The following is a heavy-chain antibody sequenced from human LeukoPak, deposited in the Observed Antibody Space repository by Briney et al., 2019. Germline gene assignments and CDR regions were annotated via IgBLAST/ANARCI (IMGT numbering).Heavy chain of an antibody. Sequence: PGGSLRLSCAPSGFTFRSYGMIWLRQASGKGLEGVSAISGSGGSTYYADATDSVNGRFSISRDNSNNTLYLQMNSLRAEDTAVYYCAKGKGNNGRYYAFDIWGQGTMVTVSS. V-gene: IGHV3-23*01. CDR3: AKGKGNNGRYYAFDI. J-gene: IGHJ3*02. D-gene: IGHD6-19*01. CDR1: GFTFRSYG. CDR2: ISGSGGST.